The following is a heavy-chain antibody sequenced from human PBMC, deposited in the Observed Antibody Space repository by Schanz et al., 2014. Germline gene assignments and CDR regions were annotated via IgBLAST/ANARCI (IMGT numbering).Heavy chain of an antibody. J-gene: IGHJ4*02. CDR1: GYTFTGYY. CDR3: ARGYGDSPTDF. V-gene: IGHV1-2*04. D-gene: IGHD4-17*01. CDR2: INPNSGTT. Sequence: QVQLIQSGAEVKKPGASVKVSCKASGYTFTGYYMHWVRQAPGQGLEWMGWINPNSGTTNYAQKFQGWVTMTRDTSISTAYMELSRLKSDDTAVYYCARGYGDSPTDFWGQGTLXTVSS.